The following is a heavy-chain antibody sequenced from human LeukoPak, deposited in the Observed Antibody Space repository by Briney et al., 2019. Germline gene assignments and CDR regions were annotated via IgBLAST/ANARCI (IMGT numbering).Heavy chain of an antibody. CDR3: ARDPDRGTLFDY. D-gene: IGHD1-1*01. CDR2: IWYDGSNK. J-gene: IGHJ4*02. Sequence: PGRSLRLSCAASGFTFSSYGMHWVRQAPGKGLEWVAVIWYDGSNKYYADSVKGRFTISRDNSKNTLYLQMNSLRAEDTAVYHCARDPDRGTLFDYWGQGTLVTVSS. CDR1: GFTFSSYG. V-gene: IGHV3-33*01.